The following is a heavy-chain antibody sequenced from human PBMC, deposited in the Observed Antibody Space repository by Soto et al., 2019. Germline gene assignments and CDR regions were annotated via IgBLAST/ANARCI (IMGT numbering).Heavy chain of an antibody. CDR3: ARHRILGASHDY. Sequence: SETLSLTCTVSGGSISSGSYYWGWIRQPPGKGLEWIGSIYYSGSTYYNPSLKSRVTISVDTSKNQFSLKLSSVTAADTAVYYCARHRILGASHDYCGQGTLVTVSS. D-gene: IGHD1-26*01. CDR1: GGSISSGSYY. CDR2: IYYSGST. V-gene: IGHV4-39*01. J-gene: IGHJ4*02.